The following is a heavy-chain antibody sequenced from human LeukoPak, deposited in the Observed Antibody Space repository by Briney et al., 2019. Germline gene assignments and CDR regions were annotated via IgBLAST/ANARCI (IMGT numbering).Heavy chain of an antibody. CDR3: ARGLLIDP. V-gene: IGHV3-11*06. CDR2: ISSNSSYT. Sequence: PGGSLRLSCAASGFTSSDYYMSWVRQAPGKGLGWVSYISSNSSYTNYADSVKGRFNITRDNAKNSLYLQINSLRAEDTAAYYCARGLLIDPWGQGTLVTVSS. J-gene: IGHJ5*02. CDR1: GFTSSDYY.